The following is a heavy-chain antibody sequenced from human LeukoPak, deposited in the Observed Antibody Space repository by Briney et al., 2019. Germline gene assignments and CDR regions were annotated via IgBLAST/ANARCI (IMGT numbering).Heavy chain of an antibody. V-gene: IGHV4-59*01. D-gene: IGHD3-22*01. Sequence: SETLSLTCTVSGGSISSYYWSWIRQPPGKGLEWIGYIYYSGSTNYNPSLKSRVTISVDTSKNQFSQKLSSVTAADTAVYYCARDSYYYDSSGYPYYYYYMDVWGKGTTVTVSS. CDR2: IYYSGST. CDR1: GGSISSYY. CDR3: ARDSYYYDSSGYPYYYYYMDV. J-gene: IGHJ6*03.